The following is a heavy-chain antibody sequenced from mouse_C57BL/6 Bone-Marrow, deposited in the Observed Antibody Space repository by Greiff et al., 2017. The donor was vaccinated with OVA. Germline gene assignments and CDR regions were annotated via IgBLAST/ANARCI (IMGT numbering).Heavy chain of an antibody. CDR3: ARWSSNYPYYFDD. D-gene: IGHD2-5*01. CDR2: INPNNGGT. V-gene: IGHV1-26*01. CDR1: GYTFTDYY. J-gene: IGHJ2*01. Sequence: EVQLQQSGPELVKPGASVKISCKASGYTFTDYYMNWVKQSHGKSLEWIGDINPNNGGTSYNQKFKGKATLTVDKSSSTAYMELRSLTSEDSAVYYCARWSSNYPYYFDDWGQGTTLTVSS.